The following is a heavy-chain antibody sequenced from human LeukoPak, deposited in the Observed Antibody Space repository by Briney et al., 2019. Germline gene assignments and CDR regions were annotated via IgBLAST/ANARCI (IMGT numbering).Heavy chain of an antibody. V-gene: IGHV4-34*01. CDR3: AREREGYFDI. CDR2: IDHSGNT. Sequence: SETLSLTCTVSGGSITSYYWGWIRQPPGKGLEWIGEIDHSGNTNYNPSLKSRVTISVVTSKNQFSLKLSSMTAADTAVYYCAREREGYFDIWGRGTVVTVSS. CDR1: GGSITSYY. J-gene: IGHJ2*01.